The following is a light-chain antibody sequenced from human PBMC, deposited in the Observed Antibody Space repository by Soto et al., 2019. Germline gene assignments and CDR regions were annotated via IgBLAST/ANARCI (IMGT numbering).Light chain of an antibody. CDR1: GSSIGTNT. Sequence: QSVLTQPPSASGTPGQRVTISCSGSGSSIGTNTVNWYRQLPRAAPKLLIYGDNQRPSGVPDRFSGSKSGHHASLAISGLQSEDEAEYYCAAWDGSLNNVLFGGGTQLTVL. J-gene: IGLJ2*01. V-gene: IGLV1-44*01. CDR3: AAWDGSLNNVL. CDR2: GDN.